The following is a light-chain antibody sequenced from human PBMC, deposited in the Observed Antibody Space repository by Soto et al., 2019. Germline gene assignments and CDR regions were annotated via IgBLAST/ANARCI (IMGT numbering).Light chain of an antibody. CDR2: DAS. J-gene: IGKJ4*01. CDR1: ESVSSY. V-gene: IGKV3-11*01. Sequence: EIVLTQSPATLSLSPGERATLSCRASESVSSYLAWYQQKPGQAPRLLIDDASNRATGIPARFSGSGSWTAFTLTISSLATEDFAVYYCHQRSNGPPEGTFAGVTKVEIK. CDR3: HQRSNGPPEGT.